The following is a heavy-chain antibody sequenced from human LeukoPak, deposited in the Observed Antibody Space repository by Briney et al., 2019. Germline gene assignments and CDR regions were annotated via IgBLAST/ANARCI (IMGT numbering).Heavy chain of an antibody. CDR3: VKGGGIAVY. D-gene: IGHD6-19*01. CDR2: ISSNGGST. J-gene: IGHJ4*02. CDR1: GFTFSSYS. Sequence: PGGSLRLSCSASGFTFSSYSRHWVRQAPGNGLEYVSAISSNGGSTYYADSVKGRFTISRDHSQNTLYLQMSTLRAEETDLYYCVKGGGIAVYWGQGTLVTVSS. V-gene: IGHV3-64D*09.